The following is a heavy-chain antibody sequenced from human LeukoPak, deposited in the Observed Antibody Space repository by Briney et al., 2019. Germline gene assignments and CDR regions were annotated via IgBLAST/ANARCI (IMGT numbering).Heavy chain of an antibody. CDR2: INTDGSRT. J-gene: IGHJ3*02. Sequence: GGSLRLSCAASGFTFNSYWIHWVRQAPGKGLVWVSRINTDGSRTNYADSVKGRFTISRDNSKNTLYLQMNSLRAEDTAVYYCARDWPGTTRWNNAFDTWGQGTMVTVSS. D-gene: IGHD1-1*01. CDR3: ARDWPGTTRWNNAFDT. CDR1: GFTFNSYW. V-gene: IGHV3-74*01.